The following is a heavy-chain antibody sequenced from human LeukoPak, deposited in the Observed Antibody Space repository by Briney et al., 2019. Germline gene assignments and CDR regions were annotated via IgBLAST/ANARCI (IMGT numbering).Heavy chain of an antibody. CDR3: ARQLSGWYDADPY. CDR2: IKEDGSRN. CDR1: GFTFSSNA. J-gene: IGHJ4*02. Sequence: GGSLRLSCAASGFTFSSNAMSWVRQAPGKGLEWVANIKEDGSRNHYVDSVKGRFTISRDNAKNSLYLQMNSLRAEDTAVYYCARQLSGWYDADPYWGQGTLVTVSS. V-gene: IGHV3-7*05. D-gene: IGHD6-19*01.